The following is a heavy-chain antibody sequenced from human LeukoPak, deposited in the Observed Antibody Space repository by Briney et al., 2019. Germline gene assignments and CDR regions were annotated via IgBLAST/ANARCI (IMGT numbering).Heavy chain of an antibody. Sequence: PSQTLSLTCTVSGGSISSGSYYWSWIRQPPGKGLEWIGYIYHSGSTYYNPSLKSRVTISVDRSKNQFSLKLSSVTAADTAVYYCAGLGEGVGAALDYWGQGTLVTVSS. V-gene: IGHV4-30-2*01. D-gene: IGHD1-26*01. CDR3: AGLGEGVGAALDY. J-gene: IGHJ4*02. CDR2: IYHSGST. CDR1: GGSISSGSYY.